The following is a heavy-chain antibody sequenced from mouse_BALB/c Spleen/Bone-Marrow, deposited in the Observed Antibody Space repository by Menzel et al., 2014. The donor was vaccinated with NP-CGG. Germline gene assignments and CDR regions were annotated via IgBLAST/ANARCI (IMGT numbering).Heavy chain of an antibody. CDR2: ISSGGSYT. V-gene: IGHV5-6-4*01. Sequence: EVQLQESGGGLVKPGGSLKLSCAASGFTFSSYTMSWVRQTPEKRLEWVATISSGGSYTYYPDSVKGRFTISRDNAKNTLYLQMSSLKSEDTAMYYCTRGLYDGYYYYAMDYWGQGTSVNVPS. J-gene: IGHJ4*01. D-gene: IGHD2-3*01. CDR3: TRGLYDGYYYYAMDY. CDR1: GFTFSSYT.